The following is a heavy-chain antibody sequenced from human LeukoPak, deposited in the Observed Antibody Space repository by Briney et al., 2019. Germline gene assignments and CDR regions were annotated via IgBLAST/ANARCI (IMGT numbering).Heavy chain of an antibody. CDR3: ARDFLRTLDY. CDR2: IWYGGSNK. V-gene: IGHV3-33*01. CDR1: GFTFSSYG. D-gene: IGHD3-3*01. Sequence: GGSLRLSRAASGFTFSSYGMHWVRQAPGEGLEWVAVIWYGGSNKYYADSVKGRFTISRDNSKNTLYLQMNSLRAEDTAVYYCARDFLRTLDYWGQGTLVTVSS. J-gene: IGHJ4*02.